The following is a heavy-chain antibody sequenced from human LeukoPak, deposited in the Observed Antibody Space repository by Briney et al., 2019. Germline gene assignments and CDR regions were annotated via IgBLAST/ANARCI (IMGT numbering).Heavy chain of an antibody. D-gene: IGHD3-10*01. CDR2: ISSSTTYM. J-gene: IGHJ6*03. CDR3: ARDDGSGSYANFYYYYYYMDV. CDR1: GFTFSSYA. V-gene: IGHV3-21*01. Sequence: GGSLRLSCAASGFTFSSYAMNWVRQAPGKGLEWVSSISSSTTYMYYADSVEGRFTTSRDNAKKSLYLQMSSLRAEDTAVYYCARDDGSGSYANFYYYYYYMDVWGKGTTVTVSS.